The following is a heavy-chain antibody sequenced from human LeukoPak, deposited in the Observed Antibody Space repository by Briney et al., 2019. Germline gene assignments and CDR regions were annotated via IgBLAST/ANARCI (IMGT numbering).Heavy chain of an antibody. J-gene: IGHJ4*02. CDR2: IYYSGST. CDR1: GDSISSYY. Sequence: SETLSLTCTVSGDSISSYYWSWIRQPPGKGLEWIGNIYYSGSTNYNPSLQSRVTISVDTSKNQFSLRLSSVTAADTAVYYCARDRAVAEFDYWGQGTLVTVSS. CDR3: ARDRAVAEFDY. D-gene: IGHD6-19*01. V-gene: IGHV4-59*01.